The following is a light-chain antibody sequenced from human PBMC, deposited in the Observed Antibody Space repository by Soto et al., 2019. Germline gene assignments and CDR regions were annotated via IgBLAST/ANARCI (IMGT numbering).Light chain of an antibody. CDR1: QSISRW. V-gene: IGKV1-5*02. CDR2: DGS. J-gene: IGKJ1*01. CDR3: QHYNSYSRT. Sequence: DLQMTQSPSPLSASVGDRVTIICRASQSISRWVAWYQQKPGKAPQLLIYDGSSLQSGAPSRFSGSGSGTEFTLTISSLQPDDFATYYCQHYNSYSRTLGQGTKVDIK.